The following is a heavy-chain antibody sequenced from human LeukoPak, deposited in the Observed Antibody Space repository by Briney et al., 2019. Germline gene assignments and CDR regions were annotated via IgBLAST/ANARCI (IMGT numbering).Heavy chain of an antibody. CDR3: ATTYPGGYSYGYGDAFDI. J-gene: IGHJ3*02. Sequence: SETLSLTCTVSGGSISSYYWSWIRQPPGKGLEWIGYIYYSGSTNYNPSLKSRVTISVDTSKNQFSLKLSSLRSEDTAVYYCATTYPGGYSYGYGDAFDIWGQGTMVTVSS. D-gene: IGHD5-18*01. CDR1: GGSISSYY. V-gene: IGHV4-59*01. CDR2: IYYSGST.